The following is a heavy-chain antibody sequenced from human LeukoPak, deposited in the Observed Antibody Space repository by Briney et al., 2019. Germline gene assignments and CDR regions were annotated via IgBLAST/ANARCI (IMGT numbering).Heavy chain of an antibody. CDR3: ASRGYDSSGYYALSD. CDR2: INWNGGST. CDR1: GFTSDDYG. J-gene: IGHJ4*02. Sequence: PGGSLRLSCAASGFTSDDYGMSWVRQAPGKGLEWVSGINWNGGSTGYADSVKGRFTISRDNAKNSLYLQMNSLRAEDTALYYCASRGYDSSGYYALSDWGQGTLVSVSS. D-gene: IGHD3-22*01. V-gene: IGHV3-20*04.